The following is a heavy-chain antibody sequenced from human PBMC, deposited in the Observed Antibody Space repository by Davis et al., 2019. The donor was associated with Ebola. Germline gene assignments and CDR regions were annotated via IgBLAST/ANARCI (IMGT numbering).Heavy chain of an antibody. CDR3: AREGGRYYDSSGYYWFDP. J-gene: IGHJ5*02. CDR2: ISYDGSNK. D-gene: IGHD3-22*01. Sequence: GESLKISCAASGFTFSSYGMHWVRQAPGKGLEWVAVISYDGSNKYYAASVKGRFTISRDNAKNSLYLQMNSLRSEDTAVYYCAREGGRYYDSSGYYWFDPWGQGTLVTVSS. V-gene: IGHV3-30*03. CDR1: GFTFSSYG.